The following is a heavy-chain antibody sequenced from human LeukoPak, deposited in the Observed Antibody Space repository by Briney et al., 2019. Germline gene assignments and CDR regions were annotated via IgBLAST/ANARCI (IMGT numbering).Heavy chain of an antibody. D-gene: IGHD6-19*01. CDR3: TTDRRQWLFST. Sequence: GGSLRLSCAASGFTFSSYAMSWVRQAPGKGLEWVSAISGSGGSTYYAAPVKGRFTISRDDSKNTLYLQMNSLKTEDTAVYYCTTDRRQWLFSTWGQGTLVTVSS. CDR1: GFTFSSYA. J-gene: IGHJ5*02. V-gene: IGHV3-23*01. CDR2: ISGSGGST.